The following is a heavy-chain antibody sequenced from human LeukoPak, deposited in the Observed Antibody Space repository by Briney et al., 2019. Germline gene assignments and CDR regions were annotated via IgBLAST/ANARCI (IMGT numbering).Heavy chain of an antibody. D-gene: IGHD3-10*01. Sequence: ASVKVSCRASGYTFTSYYMHWVRQAPGQGLKWMGIINPSGGSTSYAQKFQGRVTMTRDTSTSTVYMELSSLRSEDTAVYYCARDEITMVRGADYGMDVWGKGTTVTVSS. CDR2: INPSGGST. CDR3: ARDEITMVRGADYGMDV. CDR1: GYTFTSYY. J-gene: IGHJ6*04. V-gene: IGHV1-46*01.